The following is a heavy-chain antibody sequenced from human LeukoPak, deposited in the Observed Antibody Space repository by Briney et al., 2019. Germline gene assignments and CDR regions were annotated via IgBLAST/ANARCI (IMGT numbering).Heavy chain of an antibody. V-gene: IGHV3-23*01. CDR2: ISGSGGST. Sequence: GGSLRLSCAASVFTVSSYAMSWVRQAPGKGLEWVSAISGSGGSTYYADSVKGRFTISRDNSKNTLYLQMNSLRAEDKAVYYCAKSFHDYVWGSYRLSNYWGQGTLVTVSS. CDR1: VFTVSSYA. CDR3: AKSFHDYVWGSYRLSNY. D-gene: IGHD3-16*02. J-gene: IGHJ4*02.